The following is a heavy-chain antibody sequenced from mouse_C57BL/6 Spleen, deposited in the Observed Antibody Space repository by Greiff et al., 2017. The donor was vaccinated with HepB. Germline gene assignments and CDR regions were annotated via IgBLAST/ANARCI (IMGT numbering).Heavy chain of an antibody. Sequence: QVQLQQSGAELVKPGASVKISCKASGYAFSSYWMNWVKQRPGKGLEWIGQIYPGDGDTNYNGKFKGKATLTADKSSSTAYMQLSSLTSEDSAVYFCAREGDYDYDDGVGFAYWGQGTLVTVSA. CDR1: GYAFSSYW. D-gene: IGHD2-4*01. V-gene: IGHV1-80*01. J-gene: IGHJ3*01. CDR2: IYPGDGDT. CDR3: AREGDYDYDDGVGFAY.